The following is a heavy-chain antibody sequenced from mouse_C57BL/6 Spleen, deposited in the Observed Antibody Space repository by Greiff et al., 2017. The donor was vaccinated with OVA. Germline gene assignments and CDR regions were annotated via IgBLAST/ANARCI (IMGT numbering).Heavy chain of an antibody. CDR2: IHPNSGST. J-gene: IGHJ2*01. CDR1: GYTFTSYW. Sequence: QVQLQQPGAELVKPGASVKLSCKASGYTFTSYWMHWVKQRPGQGLEWIGMIHPNSGSTNYNEKFKSKATLTVDKSSSTAYMQLSSLTSEDSAVYYCAREEGDSNLDYWGQGTTLTVSS. V-gene: IGHV1-64*01. CDR3: AREEGDSNLDY. D-gene: IGHD2-5*01.